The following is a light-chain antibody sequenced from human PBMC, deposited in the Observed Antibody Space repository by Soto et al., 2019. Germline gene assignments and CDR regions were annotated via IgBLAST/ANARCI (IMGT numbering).Light chain of an antibody. CDR3: QQRYNWPPLT. J-gene: IGKJ4*01. CDR1: QSVSSD. CDR2: DAS. Sequence: EIVLTQSPATLSLSPGERATLSCRASQSVSSDLAWYQQKPGQAPRLLIYDASNRATGIPARFSGSGSGTDFTLTISSLEPEDFAVYYCQQRYNWPPLTFGGGSKVEIK. V-gene: IGKV3-11*01.